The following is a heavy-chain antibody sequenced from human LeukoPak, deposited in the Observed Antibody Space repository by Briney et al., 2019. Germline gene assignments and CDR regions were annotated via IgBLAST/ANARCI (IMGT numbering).Heavy chain of an antibody. CDR1: GGTFSSYA. D-gene: IGHD3-22*01. CDR3: ASDYYDSSGYELATEYFQH. CDR2: IIPILGIA. Sequence: GASVKVSCKASGGTFSSYAISWVRQAPGQGLEWMGRIIPILGIANYAQKFQGRVTITADKSTSTAYMELSSLRSEDTAVYYCASDYYDSSGYELATEYFQHWGQGTLVTVSS. J-gene: IGHJ1*01. V-gene: IGHV1-69*04.